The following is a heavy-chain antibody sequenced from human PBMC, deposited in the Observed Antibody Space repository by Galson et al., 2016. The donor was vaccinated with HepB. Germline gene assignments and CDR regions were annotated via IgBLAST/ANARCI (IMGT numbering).Heavy chain of an antibody. J-gene: IGHJ4*02. V-gene: IGHV1-24*01. CDR1: GYTVSELS. Sequence: SVKVSCKVSGYTVSELSMHWVRQAPGKGLEWMGGFRPEDGERIYAQKFQGRVTMTEDTSTDTAYMELSSLRSEDTAVYYCATDYRVLRMPIFDNWGQGTLVTVSS. CDR2: FRPEDGER. CDR3: ATDYRVLRMPIFDN. D-gene: IGHD2/OR15-2a*01.